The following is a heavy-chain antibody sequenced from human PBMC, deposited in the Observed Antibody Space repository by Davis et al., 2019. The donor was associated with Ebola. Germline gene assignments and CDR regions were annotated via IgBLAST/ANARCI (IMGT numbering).Heavy chain of an antibody. CDR3: ASDSSSYDKECWFDP. D-gene: IGHD6-13*01. Sequence: SVKVSCKASGGTFSSYAISWVRQAPGQGLEWMGGIIPIFGTANYAQKFQGRVTITADESTSTAYMELSSLRSEDTAVYYCASDSSSYDKECWFDPWGQGTLVTVSS. V-gene: IGHV1-69*13. CDR2: IIPIFGTA. CDR1: GGTFSSYA. J-gene: IGHJ5*02.